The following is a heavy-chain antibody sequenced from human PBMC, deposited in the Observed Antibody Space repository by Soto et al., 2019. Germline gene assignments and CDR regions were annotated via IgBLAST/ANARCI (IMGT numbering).Heavy chain of an antibody. Sequence: GGSLRLSCAASEFTFRSYWMHWVRQSPGKGLVWVSRISGDGSSTNYADSVKGRFTISRDNAKNTVYLQIDSLRAEDTAVYYCARSLPGTYGAFDLWGQGTMVTDSS. CDR1: EFTFRSYW. J-gene: IGHJ3*01. CDR3: ARSLPGTYGAFDL. V-gene: IGHV3-74*01. CDR2: ISGDGSST. D-gene: IGHD1-7*01.